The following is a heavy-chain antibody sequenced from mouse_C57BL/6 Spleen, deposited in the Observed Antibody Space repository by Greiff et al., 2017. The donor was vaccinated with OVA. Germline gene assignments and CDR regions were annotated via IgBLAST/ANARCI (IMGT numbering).Heavy chain of an antibody. J-gene: IGHJ4*01. Sequence: QVHVKQSGAELVKPGASVKLSCKASGYTFTSYWMQWVKQRPGQGLEWIGEIDPSDSYTNYNQKFKGKATLTVDTSSSTAYMQLSSLTSEDSAVYYCARSGSSYDAMDYWGQGTSVTVSS. CDR1: GYTFTSYW. V-gene: IGHV1-50*01. D-gene: IGHD1-1*01. CDR2: IDPSDSYT. CDR3: ARSGSSYDAMDY.